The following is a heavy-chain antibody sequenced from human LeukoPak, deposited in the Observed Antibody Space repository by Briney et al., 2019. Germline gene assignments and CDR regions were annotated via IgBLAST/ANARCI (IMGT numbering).Heavy chain of an antibody. V-gene: IGHV4-59*01. CDR2: IYYSGST. J-gene: IGHJ3*02. CDR3: AGGGLGYSSTWYAAAIDI. Sequence: PSETLSLTCTVSGGSISSYYWSWIRQPPGKGLEWIGYIYYSGSTNYNPSLKSRVTISVDTSKNQFSLKLSSVTAADTAVYYCAGGGLGYSSTWYAAAIDIWGQGTMVTVSS. D-gene: IGHD6-13*01. CDR1: GGSISSYY.